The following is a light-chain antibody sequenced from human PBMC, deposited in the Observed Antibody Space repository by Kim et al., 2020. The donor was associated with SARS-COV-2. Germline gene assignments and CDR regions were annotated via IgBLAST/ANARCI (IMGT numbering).Light chain of an antibody. CDR3: QQYNSSPVT. Sequence: DIQMTQSPPTLSASVGDRVTITCRASQSISSWLAWYQQKPGKAPNLLIHKASSLESGVPSRSSGSGSGTEFTLTISSLQPDDFATYYCQQYNSSPVTFGGGTKVDIK. V-gene: IGKV1-5*03. CDR1: QSISSW. CDR2: KAS. J-gene: IGKJ4*01.